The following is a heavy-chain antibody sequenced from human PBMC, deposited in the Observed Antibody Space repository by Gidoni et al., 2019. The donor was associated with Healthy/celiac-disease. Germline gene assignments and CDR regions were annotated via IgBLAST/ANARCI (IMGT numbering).Heavy chain of an antibody. CDR1: GFPFSNAW. J-gene: IGHJ4*02. V-gene: IGHV3-15*01. CDR2: IKSKTDGGTT. CDR3: TTTVRGYSGYDVDY. D-gene: IGHD5-12*01. Sequence: EVQLVESGGGLVKPGGSLRLSCAASGFPFSNAWMSWVRQAPGKGLEGVGRIKSKTDGGTTDYAAPVKGRFTISRDDSKNTLYLQMNSLKTEDTAVYYCTTTVRGYSGYDVDYWGQGTLVTVSS.